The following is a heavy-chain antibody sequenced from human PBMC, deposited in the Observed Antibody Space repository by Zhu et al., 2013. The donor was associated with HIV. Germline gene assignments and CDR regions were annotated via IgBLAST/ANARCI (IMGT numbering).Heavy chain of an antibody. CDR1: GYTFTGYY. V-gene: IGHV1-2*04. CDR3: AIQVPCSGGSCYYGWFDP. Sequence: QVQLVQSGAEVKKPGASVKVSCKASGYTFTGYYMHWVRQAPGQGLEWMGWINPNSGGTNYAQKFQGWVTMTRDTSISTAYMELSRLRSDDTAVYYCAIQVPCSGGSCYYGWFDPWGQGTLGHRLL. CDR2: INPNSGGT. J-gene: IGHJ5*02. D-gene: IGHD2-15*01.